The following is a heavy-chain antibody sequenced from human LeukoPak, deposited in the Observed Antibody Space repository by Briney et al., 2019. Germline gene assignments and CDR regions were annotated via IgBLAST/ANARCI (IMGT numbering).Heavy chain of an antibody. CDR2: IYTSGRT. J-gene: IGHJ3*02. CDR1: GGSISSYY. V-gene: IGHV4-4*07. Sequence: SETLSLTFTVSGGSISSYYWSWIRQPAGKGLEWIGRIYTSGRTNYNPSLKSRVTMSVDTSKNQFSLKLSSVTAADTAVYYCARGRGIRSAFDIWGQGTMVTVSS. CDR3: ARGRGIRSAFDI. D-gene: IGHD3-10*01.